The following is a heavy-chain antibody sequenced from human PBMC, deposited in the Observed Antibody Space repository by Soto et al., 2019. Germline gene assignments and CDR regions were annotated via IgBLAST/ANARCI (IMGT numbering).Heavy chain of an antibody. J-gene: IGHJ4*02. CDR1: GASIRSNNW. Sequence: QVQLQESGPGLVKPSGTLSLTCAVSGASIRSNNWWSWVRQPPGKGLEWIGEIFHSGSTNYNPSRKTGVPISLDKSKTQFALKLSFVTPPATALYYCERVYSGSYSASWGRGTLVPVSS. D-gene: IGHD1-26*01. CDR3: ERVYSGSYSAS. CDR2: IFHSGST. V-gene: IGHV4-4*02.